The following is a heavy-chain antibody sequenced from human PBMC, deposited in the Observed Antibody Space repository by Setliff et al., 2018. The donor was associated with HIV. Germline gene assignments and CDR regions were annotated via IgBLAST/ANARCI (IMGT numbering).Heavy chain of an antibody. CDR3: AFSKQMATMAFDY. D-gene: IGHD5-12*01. Sequence: SETLSLTCSVSGGSISSSTYYWGWIRQPPGQGLEWIGSIYHSGFTYHNPSLKSRITLSVDTSKNQFSLKLSSVTAADTAVYSCAFSKQMATMAFDYWGQGALVTVSS. CDR2: IYHSGFT. V-gene: IGHV4-39*01. CDR1: GGSISSSTYY. J-gene: IGHJ4*02.